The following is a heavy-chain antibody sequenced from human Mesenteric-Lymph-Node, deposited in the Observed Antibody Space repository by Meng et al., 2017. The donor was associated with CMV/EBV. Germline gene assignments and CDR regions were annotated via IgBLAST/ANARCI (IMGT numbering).Heavy chain of an antibody. CDR2: ISGSGNRT. Sequence: GESLKISCAASGFTFSSFAMTWVRQAPGKGLEWVSGISGSGNRTYYADSVKGRFTISRDNSKNTLYLQMSSLRVEDTAIYYCANSVWGWGQGTLVTVSS. CDR3: ANSVWG. CDR1: GFTFSSFA. J-gene: IGHJ4*02. V-gene: IGHV3-23*01. D-gene: IGHD1-26*01.